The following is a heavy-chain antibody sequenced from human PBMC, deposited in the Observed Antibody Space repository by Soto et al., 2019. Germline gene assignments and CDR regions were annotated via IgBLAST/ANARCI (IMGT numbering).Heavy chain of an antibody. J-gene: IGHJ5*02. D-gene: IGHD1-1*01. Sequence: KPSETLSLTCTVSGGSISSYYWSWIRQPPGKGLEWIGYIYYSGSTNYNPSLKSRVTISVDTSKNQFSLKLSSVTAADTAVYYCARERTDENWFDPWGQGTLVTVSS. CDR1: GGSISSYY. CDR3: ARERTDENWFDP. V-gene: IGHV4-59*01. CDR2: IYYSGST.